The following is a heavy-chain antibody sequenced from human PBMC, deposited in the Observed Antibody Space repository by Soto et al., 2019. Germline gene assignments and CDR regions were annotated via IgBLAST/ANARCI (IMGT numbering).Heavy chain of an antibody. J-gene: IGHJ6*02. CDR2: INGRGGST. CDR1: GFTFSDYA. CDR3: ARAYYDFSRGMDV. V-gene: IGHV3-23*01. Sequence: ESGGGLVQPGGSLRLSCAASGFTFSDYAMNWVRQAPGKGLGWVSGINGRGGSTYYADSVKGRFTISRDNSKNTLYLQMNSLRAEDTAVYYCARAYYDFSRGMDVWGQGTTVTVSS. D-gene: IGHD3-3*01.